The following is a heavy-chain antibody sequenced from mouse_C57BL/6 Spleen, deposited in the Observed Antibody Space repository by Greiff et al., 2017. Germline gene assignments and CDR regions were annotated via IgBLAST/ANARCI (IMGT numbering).Heavy chain of an antibody. CDR1: GYAFSSSW. D-gene: IGHD2-2*01. CDR2: IYPGDGDT. Sequence: QVQLKESGPELVKPGASVKISCKASGYAFSSSWMNWVKQRPGKGLEWIGRIYPGDGDTNYNGKFKGKATLTADKSSSTAYMQLSSLTSEDSAVYFCARPHLYYGYDPFAYWGQGTLVTVSA. V-gene: IGHV1-82*01. CDR3: ARPHLYYGYDPFAY. J-gene: IGHJ3*01.